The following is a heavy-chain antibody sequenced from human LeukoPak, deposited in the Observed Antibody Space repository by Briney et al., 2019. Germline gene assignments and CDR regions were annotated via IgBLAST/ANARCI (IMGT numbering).Heavy chain of an antibody. V-gene: IGHV4-59*08. D-gene: IGHD3-22*01. CDR3: ARHRTYYYDSSGYFHLYYFDY. CDR2: IYYSGST. J-gene: IGHJ4*02. CDR1: GGSITSYY. Sequence: SETLSLTCTVSGGSITSYYWSWIRQPPGKGLEWIGSIYYSGSTNYNPSLKSRVTISVDTSKNQFSLKLSSVTAADTAVYYCARHRTYYYDSSGYFHLYYFDYWGQGTLVTVSS.